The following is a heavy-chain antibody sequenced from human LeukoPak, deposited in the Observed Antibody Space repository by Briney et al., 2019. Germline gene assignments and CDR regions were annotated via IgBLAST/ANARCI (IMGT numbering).Heavy chain of an antibody. CDR1: GGSISSSSYY. Sequence: SETLSLTCTVSGGSISSSSYYWGWIRQPPGKGLEWIGSIYYSGSTYYNPSLKSRVTISVDTSKNQFSLKLSSVTAADTAVYYCARDRLQLQSWGQGTLVTVSS. V-gene: IGHV4-39*07. D-gene: IGHD5-24*01. CDR3: ARDRLQLQS. CDR2: IYYSGST. J-gene: IGHJ5*02.